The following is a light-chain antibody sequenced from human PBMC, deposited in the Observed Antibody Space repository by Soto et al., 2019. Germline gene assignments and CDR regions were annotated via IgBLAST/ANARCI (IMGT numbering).Light chain of an antibody. J-gene: IGKJ1*01. V-gene: IGKV3-11*01. CDR1: QGFXSN. Sequence: IVMTQSPATLSVSPGERATLSCRASQGFXSNLAWCQEKPGQAPRILXANVSNMATGSPARLSGSGSVTDFTLTISSLEPEYFAVYYCQQRSNWPRTFGQGTKVDIK. CDR2: NVS. CDR3: QQRSNWPRT.